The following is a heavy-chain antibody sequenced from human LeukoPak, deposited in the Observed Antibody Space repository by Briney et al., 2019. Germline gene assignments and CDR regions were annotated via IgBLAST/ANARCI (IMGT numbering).Heavy chain of an antibody. CDR1: GLTFSNYW. J-gene: IGHJ4*02. Sequence: PGGSLRLSCAASGLTFSNYWMDWVRQAPGKGLEWVANIKQDGSEKNYVDSVKGRFIISRDNAKNSLYLQMNTLRADDTAVYYCARDGFGTGSKWGQGTLVTVSS. D-gene: IGHD3-16*01. V-gene: IGHV3-7*03. CDR3: ARDGFGTGSK. CDR2: IKQDGSEK.